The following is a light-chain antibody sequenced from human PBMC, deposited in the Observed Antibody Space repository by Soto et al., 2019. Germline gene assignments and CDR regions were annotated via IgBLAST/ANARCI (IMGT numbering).Light chain of an antibody. V-gene: IGLV2-14*01. CDR3: SSFTSSVTYV. J-gene: IGLJ1*01. CDR2: DVS. Sequence: QTVLTHPASVSGSPPPSITIPCTGTSSHVGGHNSVSWYRQDPGKAPKLMVYDVSNRPSGVSDRFSGSKSGDTASLTISGLQIEDEADYYCSSFTSSVTYVFGTGTKVTVL. CDR1: SSHVGGHNS.